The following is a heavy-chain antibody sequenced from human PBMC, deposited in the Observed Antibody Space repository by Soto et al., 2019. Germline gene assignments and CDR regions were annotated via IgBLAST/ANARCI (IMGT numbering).Heavy chain of an antibody. V-gene: IGHV3-53*01. Sequence: GGSLRLSCAASGFTVSSNYMSWVRQAPGKGLEWVSVIYSGGSTYYADSVKGRFTISRDNSKNTLYLQMNSLRAEGTAVYYCARGSDRTPFDPWGQGTLVTVSS. CDR3: ARGSDRTPFDP. J-gene: IGHJ5*02. D-gene: IGHD2-2*01. CDR2: IYSGGST. CDR1: GFTVSSNY.